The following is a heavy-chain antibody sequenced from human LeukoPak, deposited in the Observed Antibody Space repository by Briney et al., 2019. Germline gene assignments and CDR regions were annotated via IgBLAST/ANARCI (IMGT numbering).Heavy chain of an antibody. V-gene: IGHV4-39*01. J-gene: IGHJ5*02. Sequence: PSETLSLTCTVSGGSISSSSYYWGWIRQPPGKGLEWIGSIYYSGSTYYNPSLKSRVTISVDTSKNQFTLKLSSVTAADTAVYYCARSRRGSGYSHPFDPWGQGTLVTVSS. CDR3: ARSRRGSGYSHPFDP. CDR1: GGSISSSSYY. D-gene: IGHD3-3*01. CDR2: IYYSGST.